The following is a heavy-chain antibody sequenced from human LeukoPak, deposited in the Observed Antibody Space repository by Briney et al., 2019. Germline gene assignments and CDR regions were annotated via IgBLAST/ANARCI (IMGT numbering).Heavy chain of an antibody. CDR3: AGFGAPINYYDSSGPFDI. CDR2: IIPIFGTA. Sequence: SVKVSCKASGGTFSSYAISWVRQAPGQGLEWMGGIIPIFGTANYAQKFQGRVTITTDESTSTAYMELSSLRSEDTAVYYCAGFGAPINYYDSSGPFDIWGQGTMVTVSS. V-gene: IGHV1-69*05. CDR1: GGTFSSYA. D-gene: IGHD3-22*01. J-gene: IGHJ3*02.